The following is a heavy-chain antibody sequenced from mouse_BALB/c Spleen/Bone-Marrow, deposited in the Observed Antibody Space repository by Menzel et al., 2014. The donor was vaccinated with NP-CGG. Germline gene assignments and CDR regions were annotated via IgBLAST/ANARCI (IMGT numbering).Heavy chain of an antibody. CDR3: AGGYDYSSWFAY. Sequence: EVQLQQSGGGLVQPGGSLKLSCAASGFTFSNYGMSWVRQTPDKRLEMIATINVNGDTTYHPDSVKGRFTISRDNVKNTLYLQMSSLKSEDTAMYYCAGGYDYSSWFAYWGQGTLVTVSA. CDR1: GFTFSNYG. V-gene: IGHV5-6-3*01. CDR2: INVNGDTT. J-gene: IGHJ3*01. D-gene: IGHD2-4*01.